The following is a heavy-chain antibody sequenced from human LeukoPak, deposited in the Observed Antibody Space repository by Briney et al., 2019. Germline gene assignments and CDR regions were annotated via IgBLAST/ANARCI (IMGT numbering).Heavy chain of an antibody. D-gene: IGHD1-14*01. CDR3: ARQPSATAAFDI. J-gene: IGHJ3*02. V-gene: IGHV4-59*08. CDR2: IYYSGDT. Sequence: SETLSLTCAVSGGSISSDYRSWIRQPPGKGLEWIAYIYYSGDTNHNPSFKGRVTISVDTSKNQFSLKMSSLAAADTAIYYCARQPSATAAFDIWGQGTMVTVSS. CDR1: GGSISSDY.